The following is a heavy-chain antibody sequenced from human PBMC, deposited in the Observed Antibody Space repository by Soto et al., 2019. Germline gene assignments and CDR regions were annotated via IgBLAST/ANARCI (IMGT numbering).Heavy chain of an antibody. V-gene: IGHV3-33*01. CDR3: ARAKGLWHAFDI. CDR1: GFTFSSYG. CDR2: IWYDGSNK. D-gene: IGHD2-21*01. Sequence: PGGSLRLSCAASGFTFSSYGMHWVRQAPGKGLEWVAVIWYDGSNKYYADSVKGRFTISRDNSKNTLYLQMNSLRAEDTAVYYCARAKGLWHAFDIWGQGTMVTVSS. J-gene: IGHJ3*02.